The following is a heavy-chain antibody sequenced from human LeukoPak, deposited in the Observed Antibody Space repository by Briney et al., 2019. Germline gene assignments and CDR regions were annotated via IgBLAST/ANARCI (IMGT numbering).Heavy chain of an antibody. CDR2: INPNSGGT. J-gene: IGHJ4*02. CDR1: GYSLTVYY. D-gene: IGHD3-3*01. CDR3: ATHDFYSGGYHFDY. V-gene: IGHV1-2*02. Sequence: ASVKVSCKASGYSLTVYYIHWVRQAPGQGLEWMGWINPNSGGTNYAQKFQGRVTMTRDTSISTAYMELSRLRSDDTAVYYCATHDFYSGGYHFDYWGQGTLVTVSS.